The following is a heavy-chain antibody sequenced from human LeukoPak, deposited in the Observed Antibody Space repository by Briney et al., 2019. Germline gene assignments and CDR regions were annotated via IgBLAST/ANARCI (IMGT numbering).Heavy chain of an antibody. V-gene: IGHV3-23*01. CDR1: GFTFSSYG. CDR3: AKTLYNGGYYYGDDY. Sequence: PGGSLRLSCAASGFTFSSYGMSWVRQAPGKGLEWVSAISGSGGSTYYADSVKGRFTIFRDNSKNTLYLQMNSLRAEDTAVYYCAKTLYNGGYYYGDDYWGQGTLVTVSS. CDR2: ISGSGGST. J-gene: IGHJ4*02. D-gene: IGHD3-22*01.